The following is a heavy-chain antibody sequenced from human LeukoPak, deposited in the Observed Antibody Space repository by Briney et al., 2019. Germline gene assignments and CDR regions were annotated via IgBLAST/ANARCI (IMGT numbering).Heavy chain of an antibody. V-gene: IGHV1-2*02. Sequence: GASVKVSCKGSGYTFTSYDINWVRQATGQGLERMGWMNPNSGGTNYAQKFQGRVTMTRDTSISTAYMELSRLRSDDTAVYYCARGWGIQLWQTPDYWGQGTLVTVSS. CDR3: ARGWGIQLWQTPDY. CDR2: MNPNSGGT. CDR1: GYTFTSYD. J-gene: IGHJ4*02. D-gene: IGHD5-18*01.